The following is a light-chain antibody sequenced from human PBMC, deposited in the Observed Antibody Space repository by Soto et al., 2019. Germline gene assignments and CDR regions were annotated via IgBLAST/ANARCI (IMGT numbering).Light chain of an antibody. J-gene: IGKJ5*01. CDR3: QQRSSCTIT. Sequence: LLTQSPGTLSSSPGERATLSCRASQPISSYLAWYQQQPGQGPKLLISDASHRATGIPARFSGSGSGTDFTLTISSLEPEDFAVYYCQQRSSCTITFGQGTRLEI. CDR2: DAS. V-gene: IGKV3-11*01. CDR1: QPISSY.